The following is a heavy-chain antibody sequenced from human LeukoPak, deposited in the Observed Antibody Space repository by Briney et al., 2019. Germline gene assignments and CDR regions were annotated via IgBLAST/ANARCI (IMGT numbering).Heavy chain of an antibody. Sequence: SETLSLTCTVSGYSISSGYYWGWIRQPPGKGLEWIGSIYHSGSTYYNPSLKSRVTISVDTSKNQFSLKLGSVTAADTAVYYCARVGDYYDSSGYYRDVWGKGTTVTVSS. CDR2: IYHSGST. J-gene: IGHJ6*03. D-gene: IGHD3-22*01. CDR1: GYSISSGYY. V-gene: IGHV4-38-2*02. CDR3: ARVGDYYDSSGYYRDV.